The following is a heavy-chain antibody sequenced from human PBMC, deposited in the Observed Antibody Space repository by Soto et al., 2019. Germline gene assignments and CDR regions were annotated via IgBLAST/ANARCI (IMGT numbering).Heavy chain of an antibody. J-gene: IGHJ6*02. CDR1: GFTFSSYG. CDR3: AKEVWRGPMDV. D-gene: IGHD3-3*01. Sequence: QVQLVESGGGVVQPGRSLRLSCAASGFTFSSYGMHWVRQAPGKGLEWVAVISYDGSNKNYADSVKGRFTISRDNSKNAQYLQMHSLRAEDTAVYYCAKEVWRGPMDVWGQGTTVTVSS. V-gene: IGHV3-30*18. CDR2: ISYDGSNK.